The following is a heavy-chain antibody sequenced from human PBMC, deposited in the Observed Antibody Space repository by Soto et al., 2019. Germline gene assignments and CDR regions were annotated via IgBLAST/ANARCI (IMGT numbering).Heavy chain of an antibody. J-gene: IGHJ6*02. CDR1: GDSISDVNYY. Sequence: SETLSLTCTVSGDSISDVNYYWSWIRQSPDKGLEWIGHIYDGGSTYSNPSLKSRVTVSIDTSKNQFSLQLSSMTAADAAMYYCARGVYCSGASCAYMGHYYYYGMDVWGQGTTVTVSS. CDR2: IYDGGST. CDR3: ARGVYCSGASCAYMGHYYYYGMDV. V-gene: IGHV4-30-4*01. D-gene: IGHD2-15*01.